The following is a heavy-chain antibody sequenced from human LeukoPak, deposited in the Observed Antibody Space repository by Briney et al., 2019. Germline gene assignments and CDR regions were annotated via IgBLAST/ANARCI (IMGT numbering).Heavy chain of an antibody. CDR3: ARDLYGSGWYINY. V-gene: IGHV3-30*03. Sequence: PGGSLRLSCAASGFTFSSYGMHWVRQAPGKGLEWVSVISYDGSNKYYADSVKGRFTISRDNSKNTLYLQMNSLRAEDTAVYYCARDLYGSGWYINYWGQGTLVTVSS. D-gene: IGHD6-19*01. J-gene: IGHJ4*02. CDR1: GFTFSSYG. CDR2: ISYDGSNK.